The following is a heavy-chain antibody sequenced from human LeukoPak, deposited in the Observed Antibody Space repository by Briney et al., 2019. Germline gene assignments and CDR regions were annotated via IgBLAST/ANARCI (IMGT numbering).Heavy chain of an antibody. V-gene: IGHV5-51*01. Sequence: GESLKISCKTSGYSFTNYWIGWVRQMPGKGLEWMGIIYPGDSDTRYSPSFQGQVTISADKSISTAYLQWGSLKASDTAIYYCVRRALGSCSGGNCYSDYWGQGTLVTVSS. CDR3: VRRALGSCSGGNCYSDY. J-gene: IGHJ4*02. D-gene: IGHD2-15*01. CDR1: GYSFTNYW. CDR2: IYPGDSDT.